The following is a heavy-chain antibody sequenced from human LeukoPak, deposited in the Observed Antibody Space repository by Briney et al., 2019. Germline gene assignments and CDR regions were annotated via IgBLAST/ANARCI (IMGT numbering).Heavy chain of an antibody. V-gene: IGHV4-59*01. CDR2: IYYTGNT. CDR3: ASYDFWSGFDAFDI. D-gene: IGHD3-3*01. CDR1: GFTFSSYA. Sequence: GSLRLSCAASGFTFSSYAMSWIRQSPGKGLEWIGYIYYTGNTNYNPSLKSRVTISVDTSKNQFSLKLSSVTAADTAVYYCASYDFWSGFDAFDIWGQGTMVTVSS. J-gene: IGHJ3*02.